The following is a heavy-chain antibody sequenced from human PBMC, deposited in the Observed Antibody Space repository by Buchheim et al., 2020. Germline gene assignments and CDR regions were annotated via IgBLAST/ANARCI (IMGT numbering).Heavy chain of an antibody. CDR3: AKDDPNFSGWLAY. Sequence: QVQLVESGGGVVQPGRSLRLSCAASGFTFSSYGMHWVRQAPGKGLEWVAVISYDGSNKYYADSVKGRFTISRYNSQKTLYLQMNSLRAEDTAVYYCAKDDPNFSGWLAYWGQGTL. CDR2: ISYDGSNK. V-gene: IGHV3-30*18. CDR1: GFTFSSYG. J-gene: IGHJ4*02. D-gene: IGHD6-19*01.